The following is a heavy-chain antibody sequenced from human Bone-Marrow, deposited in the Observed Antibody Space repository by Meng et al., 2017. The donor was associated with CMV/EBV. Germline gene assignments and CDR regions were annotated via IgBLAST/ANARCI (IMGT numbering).Heavy chain of an antibody. CDR3: AKDNGYTYGHASDY. D-gene: IGHD5-12*01. J-gene: IGHJ4*02. Sequence: GGSLKIHCAPPGFIFSNFNMHWVRQAPGTGLEWVSLIVSEGSNIYYADSVKGRFTISRDNSKNTLYLQMNSLRTEDTAVYFCAKDNGYTYGHASDYWGQGTLATVSS. CDR2: IVSEGSNI. V-gene: IGHV3-30*02. CDR1: GFIFSNFN.